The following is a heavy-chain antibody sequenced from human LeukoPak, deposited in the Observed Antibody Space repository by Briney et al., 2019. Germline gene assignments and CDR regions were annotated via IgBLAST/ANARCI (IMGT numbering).Heavy chain of an antibody. Sequence: GWSLRLSCPPSGFSFSRYAMRWVRPAAGRGLEWVSSISGCGGRTYYADSVKGRFTLSRNNSKNPLYLQTNSLRAQEPAVYYLAQDGRAAAGYEWGQGTLVTASS. D-gene: IGHD6-13*01. CDR1: GFSFSRYA. J-gene: IGHJ4*02. V-gene: IGHV3-23*01. CDR3: AQDGRAAAGYE. CDR2: ISGCGGRT.